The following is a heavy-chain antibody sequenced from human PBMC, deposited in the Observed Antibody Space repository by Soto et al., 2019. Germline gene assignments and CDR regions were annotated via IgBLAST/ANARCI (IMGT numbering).Heavy chain of an antibody. CDR1: GFTFSSYG. D-gene: IGHD3-10*01. Sequence: GGSLRLSCAASGFTFSSYGMHWVRQAPGKGLEWVAVISYDGSNKYYADSVKGRFTISRDNSKNTLYLQMNSLRAEDTAVYYCAKDYYLPPYYYGSGSYYTQHDAFDIWGQGTMVTVSS. J-gene: IGHJ3*02. CDR3: AKDYYLPPYYYGSGSYYTQHDAFDI. CDR2: ISYDGSNK. V-gene: IGHV3-30*18.